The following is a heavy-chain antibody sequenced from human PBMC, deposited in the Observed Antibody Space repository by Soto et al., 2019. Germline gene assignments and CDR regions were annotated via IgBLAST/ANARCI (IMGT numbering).Heavy chain of an antibody. D-gene: IGHD5-18*01. CDR1: GGSVSSGVYY. CDR3: ASLDTAMIGDAY. V-gene: IGHV3-7*01. Sequence: ETLSLTWTVSGGSVSSGVYYWSWIRQHPGKGLEWVAMIKTDGFEKYYVDSVKGRFTISRDNAKNSLYLQMNSLRAEDTALYYCASLDTAMIGDAYWGQGTQVTVSS. CDR2: IKTDGFEK. J-gene: IGHJ4*02.